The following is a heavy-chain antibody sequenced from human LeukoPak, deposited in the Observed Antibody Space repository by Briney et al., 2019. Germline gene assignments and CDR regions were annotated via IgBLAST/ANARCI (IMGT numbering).Heavy chain of an antibody. CDR3: ARESTVATPRHYYYYGMDV. V-gene: IGHV4-61*02. Sequence: PSETLSLTCTVSGGSISGGTYYWSWIRQPAGKGLEWIGRIYTSGSTNYNPSLKSRVTISVDTSKNQFSLKLSSVTAADTAVYYCARESTVATPRHYYYYGMDVWGQGTTVTVSS. J-gene: IGHJ6*02. CDR1: GGSISGGTYY. D-gene: IGHD5-12*01. CDR2: IYTSGST.